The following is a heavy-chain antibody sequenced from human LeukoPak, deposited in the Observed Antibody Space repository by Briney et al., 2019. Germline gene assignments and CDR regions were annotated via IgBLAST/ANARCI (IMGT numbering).Heavy chain of an antibody. CDR2: ISDSSSHK. CDR3: AKGGKYDILTGYPRSRLLGDY. V-gene: IGHV3-21*01. Sequence: PGGSLRLSCVASGFPFSTYSMNWVRQAPGQGLEWVSSISDSSSHKYYADSVKGRFIISRDNSKNTLYLQMNSLRAEDTAVYYCAKGGKYDILTGYPRSRLLGDYWGQGTLVTVSS. CDR1: GFPFSTYS. J-gene: IGHJ4*02. D-gene: IGHD3-9*01.